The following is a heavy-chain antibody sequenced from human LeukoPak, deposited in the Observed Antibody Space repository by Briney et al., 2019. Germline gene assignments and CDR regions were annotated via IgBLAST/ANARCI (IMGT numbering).Heavy chain of an antibody. D-gene: IGHD3-9*01. J-gene: IGHJ6*03. V-gene: IGHV4-34*01. CDR1: GGSFSGYY. Sequence: PSETLSLTCAVYGGSFSGYYWSWIRQPPGKGLEWIGEINHSGSTNYNPSLKSRVTISVDTSKNQFSLKLSSVTAADTAVYYCARRLTYYDILTGSLHYYYYMDVWGKGTTVTVSS. CDR3: ARRLTYYDILTGSLHYYYYMDV. CDR2: INHSGST.